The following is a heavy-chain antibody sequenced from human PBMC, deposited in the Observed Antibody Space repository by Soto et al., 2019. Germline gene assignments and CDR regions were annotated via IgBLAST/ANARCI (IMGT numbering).Heavy chain of an antibody. CDR2: IYYSGST. CDR3: ARLSIAVAGTFYFDY. D-gene: IGHD6-19*01. J-gene: IGHJ4*02. Sequence: SETLSLTCTVSGGSISSSSYYWGWIRQPPGKGLEWIGSIYYSGSTYYNPSLKSRVTISVDTSKNQFSLKLISVTAADTAVYYCARLSIAVAGTFYFDYWGQGTLVTVSS. CDR1: GGSISSSSYY. V-gene: IGHV4-39*01.